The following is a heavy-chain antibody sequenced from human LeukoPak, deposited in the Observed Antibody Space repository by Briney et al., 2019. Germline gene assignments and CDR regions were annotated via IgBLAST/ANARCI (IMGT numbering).Heavy chain of an antibody. CDR2: ISYDGSNK. V-gene: IGHV3-30*18. Sequence: GGSLRLSCAASGFTFSSYGMHWVRQAPGKGLEWVAVISYDGSNKYYADSVKGRFTISRDNSKNTLYLQMNSLRAEDTAVYYCAKDLGYCSGGTCYRFDYWGQGTLVTVSS. J-gene: IGHJ4*02. CDR3: AKDLGYCSGGTCYRFDY. D-gene: IGHD2-15*01. CDR1: GFTFSSYG.